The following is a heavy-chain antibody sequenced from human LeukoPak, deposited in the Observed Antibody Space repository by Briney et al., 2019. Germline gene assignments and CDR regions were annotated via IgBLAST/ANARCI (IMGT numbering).Heavy chain of an antibody. CDR3: VKGSTMVRGPFDY. V-gene: IGHV3-64*05. D-gene: IGHD3-10*01. CDR1: GFTFSSYA. CDR2: ISSNGGNT. Sequence: TGGSLRLSCSASGFTFSSYAMHWVRQAPGKGLEYVSVISSNGGNTYYADSVKGRFTISRDNSKNTLYFQMSSLRAEDTAVYYCVKGSTMVRGPFDYWGQGTLVTVSS. J-gene: IGHJ4*02.